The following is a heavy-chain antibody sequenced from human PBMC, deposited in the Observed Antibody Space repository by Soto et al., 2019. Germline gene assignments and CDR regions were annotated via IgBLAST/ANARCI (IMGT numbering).Heavy chain of an antibody. D-gene: IGHD6-13*01. V-gene: IGHV1-69*13. CDR3: ARDGIAAAGRYGVDP. J-gene: IGHJ5*02. Sequence: GASVKVSCKASGGTFSSYAISWVRQAPGQGLEWMGGIIPIFGTANYAQKFQGRVTITADESTSTAYMELSSLRSEDTAVYYCARDGIAAAGRYGVDPWGQGTLVTVSS. CDR2: IIPIFGTA. CDR1: GGTFSSYA.